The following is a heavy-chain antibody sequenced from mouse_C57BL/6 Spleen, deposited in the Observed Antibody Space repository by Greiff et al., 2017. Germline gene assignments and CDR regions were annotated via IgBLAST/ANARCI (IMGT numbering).Heavy chain of an antibody. J-gene: IGHJ2*01. CDR3: ARSGALYYYGSSPFDY. CDR2: IYPRDGST. CDR1: GYTFTDHT. D-gene: IGHD1-1*01. V-gene: IGHV1-78*01. Sequence: VQLQQSDAELVKPGASVKISCKVSGYTFTDHTIHWMKQRPEQGLEWIGYIYPRDGSTKYNEKFKGKATLTADKSSSTAYMQLNSLTSEDSAVYFCARSGALYYYGSSPFDYWGQGTTLTVSS.